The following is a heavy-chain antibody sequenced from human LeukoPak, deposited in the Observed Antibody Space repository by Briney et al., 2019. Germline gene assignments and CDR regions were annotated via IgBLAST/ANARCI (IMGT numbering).Heavy chain of an antibody. CDR2: IYPGDSDT. Sequence: GESLKISCKTYGYSFTTYWIGWVRQMPGKGLEWMGIIYPGDSDTRYSPSFQGQVTISADKSISTAYLQWSSLKASDTAMFYCARHIDGGNSPFFDYWGQGTLVTVSS. J-gene: IGHJ4*02. CDR3: ARHIDGGNSPFFDY. D-gene: IGHD4-23*01. CDR1: GYSFTTYW. V-gene: IGHV5-51*01.